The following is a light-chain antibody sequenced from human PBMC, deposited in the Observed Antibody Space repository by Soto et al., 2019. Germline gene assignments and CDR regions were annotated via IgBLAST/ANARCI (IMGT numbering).Light chain of an antibody. CDR3: AAWDDSLNGYVV. V-gene: IGLV1-44*01. Sequence: QSVLTQPPSASGTPGQRVTISCSGSSSNIGSNTVNWYQQLPGTAPKLLIYNSNQRPSGVPDRFSGSKSGTSASLAISGLQSEDEADYYCAAWDDSLNGYVVFGGGTQLTVL. J-gene: IGLJ2*01. CDR1: SSNIGSNT. CDR2: NSN.